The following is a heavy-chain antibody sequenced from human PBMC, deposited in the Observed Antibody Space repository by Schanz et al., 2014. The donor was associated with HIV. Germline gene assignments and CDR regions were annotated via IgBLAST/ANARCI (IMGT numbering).Heavy chain of an antibody. J-gene: IGHJ6*02. D-gene: IGHD6-6*01. Sequence: QVQLVQSGAEVKKPGASVKVSCKASGYTFTTNDINWVRQATGQGLEWMGWMNPNSGNTGYAQKFRGRVTMTRDTSISTAYMELSRLRSDDTAVYYCAREGTAARQFYYYGMDVWGQGTTVTVSS. CDR1: GYTFTTND. V-gene: IGHV1-8*01. CDR2: MNPNSGNT. CDR3: AREGTAARQFYYYGMDV.